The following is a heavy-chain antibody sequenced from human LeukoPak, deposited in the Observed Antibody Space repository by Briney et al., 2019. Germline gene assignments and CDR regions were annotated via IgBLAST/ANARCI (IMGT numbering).Heavy chain of an antibody. J-gene: IGHJ3*02. CDR1: GFTFSSYG. D-gene: IGHD2-2*01. V-gene: IGHV3-30*02. CDR3: AKMAYCSSTSCHDAFDI. CDR2: IRYDGSNK. Sequence: PGGSLRLSCAASGFTFSSYGMHWVRQAPCKGLEWVAFIRYDGSNKYYADSVKGRFTISRDNSKNTLYLQMNSLRAEDTAVYYCAKMAYCSSTSCHDAFDIWGQGTMVTVSS.